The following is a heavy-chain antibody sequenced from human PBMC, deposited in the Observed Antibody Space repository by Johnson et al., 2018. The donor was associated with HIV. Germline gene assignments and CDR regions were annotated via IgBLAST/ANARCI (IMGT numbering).Heavy chain of an antibody. D-gene: IGHD3-3*01. CDR1: GFTFDDYG. CDR2: INWNGGST. V-gene: IGHV3-20*04. CDR3: AREGPRITIFGVVTPSAFDI. J-gene: IGHJ3*02. Sequence: VQLVESGGGVVRPGGSLRLSCAASGFTFDDYGMSWVRQAPGKGLEWVSGINWNGGSTGYADSVKGRFTISRDNAKKSLFLQMNSLRVEDTAFYYCAREGPRITIFGVVTPSAFDIWGQGTMVTVSS.